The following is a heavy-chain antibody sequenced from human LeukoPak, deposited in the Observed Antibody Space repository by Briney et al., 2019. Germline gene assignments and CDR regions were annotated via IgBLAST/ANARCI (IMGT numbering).Heavy chain of an antibody. CDR3: AKDGYYYDSLGY. CDR1: GFTFSSYG. Sequence: GGSLRLSCAASGFTFSSYGMHWVRQAPGKGLEWVSAISGSGGSTYYADSVKGRFTISRDNSKNTLYLQMNSLRAEDTAVYYCAKDGYYYDSLGYWGQGTLVTVSS. J-gene: IGHJ4*02. V-gene: IGHV3-23*01. D-gene: IGHD3-22*01. CDR2: ISGSGGST.